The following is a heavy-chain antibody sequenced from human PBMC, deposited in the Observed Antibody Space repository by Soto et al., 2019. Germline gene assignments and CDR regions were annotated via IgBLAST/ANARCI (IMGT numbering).Heavy chain of an antibody. V-gene: IGHV4-4*02. CDR3: ARGSSSSYLYYYGLDV. J-gene: IGHJ6*02. D-gene: IGHD6-19*01. CDR1: GASVSNFNW. Sequence: SETLSLTCAVSGASVSNFNWWSWVRRSPGKGLEWIGEAYYSGATNYNPSLKSRVAMSVDESKNQFSLKLTSVTAADTAVYYCARGSSSSYLYYYGLDVWGQGITVTVSS. CDR2: AYYSGAT.